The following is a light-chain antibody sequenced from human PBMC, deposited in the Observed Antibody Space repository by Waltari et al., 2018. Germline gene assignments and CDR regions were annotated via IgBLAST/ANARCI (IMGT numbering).Light chain of an antibody. CDR3: QQRSNWPPGFT. CDR1: QSISSN. Sequence: EVVLTQSPATLSLSPGERATLSCRASQSISSNLAWYQKKPGQTPRLLIYDASNRATGIPARFSGSGSGTDFTLTISSLEPEDFAVYYCQQRSNWPPGFTFGPGTKVDIK. V-gene: IGKV3-11*01. J-gene: IGKJ3*01. CDR2: DAS.